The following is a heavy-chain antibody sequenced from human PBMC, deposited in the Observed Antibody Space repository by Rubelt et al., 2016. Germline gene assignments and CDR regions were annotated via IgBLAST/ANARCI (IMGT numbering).Heavy chain of an antibody. D-gene: IGHD5-18*01. CDR3: ARVHTAVHYDMDV. V-gene: IGHV3-23*01. J-gene: IGHJ6*02. Sequence: EVQLLESGGGLVQPGGSLRLSCAASGFTFSSYGMSWVRQAPGKGLEWVSAITDSGGRTHYTDSVNGRLTIPKDNSKNTRYLQINGLRAEDTALYYGARVHTAVHYDMDVWGQGTTVTVSS. CDR2: ITDSGGRT. CDR1: GFTFSSYG.